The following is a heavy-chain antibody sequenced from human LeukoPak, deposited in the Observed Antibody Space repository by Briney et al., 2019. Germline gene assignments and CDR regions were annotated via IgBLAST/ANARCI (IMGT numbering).Heavy chain of an antibody. CDR2: IYTSGST. CDR3: ARDIAAALYNWFDP. Sequence: SETLSLTCTVSGGSISSGSYYWSWIRQPAGKGLEWIGRIYTSGSTHYNPSLKSRVTISVDTSKNQFSLKLSSVTAADTAVYYCARDIAAALYNWFDPWGQGTLVTVSS. D-gene: IGHD6-13*01. V-gene: IGHV4-61*02. CDR1: GGSISSGSYY. J-gene: IGHJ5*02.